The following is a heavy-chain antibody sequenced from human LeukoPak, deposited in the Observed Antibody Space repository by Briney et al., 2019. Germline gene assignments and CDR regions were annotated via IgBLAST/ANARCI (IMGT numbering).Heavy chain of an antibody. V-gene: IGHV3-11*06. J-gene: IGHJ4*02. CDR3: ARGADDSSSPDFDY. Sequence: GGSLRLSCVASGFTFSDYYMSWIRQAPGKGLEWVSYISSSSSYTNYADSVKGRFTISRDNAKNSLYLQMNSLRAEDTAVYYCARGADDSSSPDFDYWGQGTLVTVSS. CDR2: ISSSSSYT. D-gene: IGHD6-6*01. CDR1: GFTFSDYY.